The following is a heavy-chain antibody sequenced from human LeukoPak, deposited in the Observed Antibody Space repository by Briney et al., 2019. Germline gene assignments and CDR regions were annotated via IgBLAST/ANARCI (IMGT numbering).Heavy chain of an antibody. D-gene: IGHD3-10*01. CDR2: INPNSGGT. J-gene: IGHJ4*02. Sequence: ASVKVSCKASGYTFTGYYMHWVRQAPGQGLEWMGRINPNSGGTNYAQKFQGRVTMTRDTSISTAYMELSRLRSDDTAVYYCARPSIPHYYGSGSNLFDYWGQGTLVPVSS. CDR3: ARPSIPHYYGSGSNLFDY. V-gene: IGHV1-2*06. CDR1: GYTFTGYY.